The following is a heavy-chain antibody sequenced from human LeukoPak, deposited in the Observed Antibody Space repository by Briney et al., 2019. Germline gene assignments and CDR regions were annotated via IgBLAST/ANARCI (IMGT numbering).Heavy chain of an antibody. V-gene: IGHV3-23*01. D-gene: IGHD6-13*01. CDR1: GFTFSSYA. Sequence: GGSLGLSCAASGFTFSSYAMSWVRQAPGKGLEWVSAISGSGGSTYYADSVKGRFTISRDNSKNTLYLQMNSLRAEDTAVYYCAKQGSSWGNAFDIWGQGTMVTVSS. J-gene: IGHJ3*02. CDR2: ISGSGGST. CDR3: AKQGSSWGNAFDI.